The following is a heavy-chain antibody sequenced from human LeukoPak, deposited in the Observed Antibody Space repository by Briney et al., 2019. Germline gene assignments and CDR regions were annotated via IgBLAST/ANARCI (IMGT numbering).Heavy chain of an antibody. CDR1: GGSISGFY. Sequence: SETLSLTCTVSGGSISGFYWSWIRQPPGKGLEWIGYIYYSGSTNYNPSLKSRVTISVDTSKNQFSLKLSSVTAADTAVYYCARVRTSWYAYYFDYWGQGTLVTVSS. D-gene: IGHD6-13*01. CDR3: ARVRTSWYAYYFDY. J-gene: IGHJ4*02. V-gene: IGHV4-59*08. CDR2: IYYSGST.